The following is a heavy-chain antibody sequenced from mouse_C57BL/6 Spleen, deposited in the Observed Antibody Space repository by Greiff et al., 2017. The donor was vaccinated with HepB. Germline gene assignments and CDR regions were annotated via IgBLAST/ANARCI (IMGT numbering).Heavy chain of an antibody. Sequence: EVNVVESGEGLVKPGGSLKLSCAASGFTFSSYAMSWVRQTPEKRLEWVAYISSGGDYIYYADTVKGRFTISRDNARNTLYLQMSSLKSEDTAMYYCTRGRGYFDVWGTGTTVTVSS. CDR2: ISSGGDYI. V-gene: IGHV5-9-1*02. CDR3: TRGRGYFDV. CDR1: GFTFSSYA. J-gene: IGHJ1*03.